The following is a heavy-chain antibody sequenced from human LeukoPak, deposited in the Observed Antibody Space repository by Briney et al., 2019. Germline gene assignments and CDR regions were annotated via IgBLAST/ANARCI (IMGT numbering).Heavy chain of an antibody. J-gene: IGHJ6*02. CDR3: AKDITMVRGVGYGMDV. V-gene: IGHV3-9*01. CDR2: ISWNSGSI. CDR1: GFTLDDYA. Sequence: GRSLRLSCAASGFTLDDYAIHWVRQAPGKGLEWVSSISWNSGSIGYADSVKGRFTISRDNAKNSLYLQMNSLRAEDTALYYCAKDITMVRGVGYGMDVWGQGTTVTVSS. D-gene: IGHD3-10*01.